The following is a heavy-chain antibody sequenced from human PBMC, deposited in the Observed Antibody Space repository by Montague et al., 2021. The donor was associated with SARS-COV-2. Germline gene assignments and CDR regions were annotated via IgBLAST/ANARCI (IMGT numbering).Heavy chain of an antibody. CDR3: ARFWSGYVDK. CDR1: GGSIRSYY. J-gene: IGHJ4*02. V-gene: IGHV4-59*01. CDR2: IYYTGDT. Sequence: SETLSLTCSFSGGSIRSYYWSWIRLPPGKPLEWLGYIYYTGDTTHNPSLKSRVTISVDTSRSQFSLSLTSVTAADTAVYFCARFWSGYVDKWSQGTLVTVSS. D-gene: IGHD3-3*01.